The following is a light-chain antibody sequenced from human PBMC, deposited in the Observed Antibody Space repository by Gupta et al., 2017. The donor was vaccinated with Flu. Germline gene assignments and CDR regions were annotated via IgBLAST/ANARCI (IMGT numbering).Light chain of an antibody. J-gene: IGKJ1*01. Sequence: STRATGIPARFSGSGSGTGFTHTIISLQSEDFAVYYCQQSKIWPTWTFGQGTKVKIK. V-gene: IGKV3-15*01. CDR3: QQSKIWPTWT. CDR2: S.